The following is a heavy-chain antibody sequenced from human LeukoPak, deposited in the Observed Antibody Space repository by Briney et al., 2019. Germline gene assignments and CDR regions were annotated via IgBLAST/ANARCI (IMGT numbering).Heavy chain of an antibody. CDR1: GFTFSSYA. Sequence: GGSLRLSCAASGFTFSSYAMHWVRQAPGKGLEWVAVISYDGSNKYYADSVKGRFTISRDNSKNTLYLQMNSLRAEDTAVYYCARDYYGSSRHAFDIWGQGTMVTVST. V-gene: IGHV3-30-3*01. J-gene: IGHJ3*02. CDR3: ARDYYGSSRHAFDI. CDR2: ISYDGSNK. D-gene: IGHD6-13*01.